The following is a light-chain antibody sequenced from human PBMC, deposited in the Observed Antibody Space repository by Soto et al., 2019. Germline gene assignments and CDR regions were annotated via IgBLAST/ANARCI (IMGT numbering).Light chain of an antibody. J-gene: IGKJ1*01. CDR1: QSIGNW. Sequence: DIQMTQSPSTLSASLGDRVTITCRASQSIGNWLAWYQQKPGKAPNILIYQTSSLESGVPARFSGSGSGTEFTLTISSLQSEDFAVYYCQQYENYWTFGQGTKVDIK. V-gene: IGKV1-5*03. CDR2: QTS. CDR3: QQYENYWT.